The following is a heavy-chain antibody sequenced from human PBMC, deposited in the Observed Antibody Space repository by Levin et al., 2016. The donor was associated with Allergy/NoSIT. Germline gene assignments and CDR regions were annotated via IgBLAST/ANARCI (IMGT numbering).Heavy chain of an antibody. Sequence: WIRQPPGKALEWLAHIFSNDEASYSTSLKNRLTISKDTSKSQVVLTMTNMDPVDTATFYCARISRYNWSDDYFDYWGQGTLVTVSS. V-gene: IGHV2-26*01. J-gene: IGHJ4*02. CDR3: ARISRYNWSDDYFDY. CDR2: IFSNDEA. D-gene: IGHD1-1*01.